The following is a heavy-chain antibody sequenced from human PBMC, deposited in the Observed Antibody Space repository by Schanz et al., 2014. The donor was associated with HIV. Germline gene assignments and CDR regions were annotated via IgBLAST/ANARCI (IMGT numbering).Heavy chain of an antibody. CDR2: FIPIFGTT. CDR3: ASQYSNYDSSRRYHWYFDL. J-gene: IGHJ2*01. Sequence: QVQVVQSGAAVKKPGSSVKVSCKASGGTFSSYAISWVRQAPGQGLEWMGGFIPIFGTTNYAQKFQGRVTITADDSTSTTYLELSSLRSEDTAVYYCASQYSNYDSSRRYHWYFDLWGRGTLVTVSS. D-gene: IGHD4-4*01. V-gene: IGHV1-69*01. CDR1: GGTFSSYA.